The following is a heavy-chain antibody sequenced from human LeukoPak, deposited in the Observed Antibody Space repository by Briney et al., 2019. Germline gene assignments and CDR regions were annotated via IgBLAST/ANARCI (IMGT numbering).Heavy chain of an antibody. V-gene: IGHV1-2*02. CDR1: GYTFTGYY. CDR2: INPNSGGT. D-gene: IGHD6-19*01. Sequence: ASVKVSCKASGYTFTGYYMHWVRQAPGQGLEWMGWINPNSGGTNYAQKFQGRVTMTRDTSISTAYNELSRLRSDDTAVYYCARSKIIAVAPSDWGQGILVTAAS. J-gene: IGHJ4*02. CDR3: ARSKIIAVAPSD.